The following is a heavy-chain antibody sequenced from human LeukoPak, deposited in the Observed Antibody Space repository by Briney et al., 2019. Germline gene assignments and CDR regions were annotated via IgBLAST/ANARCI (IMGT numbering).Heavy chain of an antibody. D-gene: IGHD5-12*01. J-gene: IGHJ6*03. CDR2: ISPYNGNT. V-gene: IGHV1-18*01. CDR3: ARGWGGGYGSNYYMDV. CDR1: RYPFSTFG. Sequence: ASVNVSCKASRYPFSTFGINWVRQAPGQGLEWLGWISPYNGNTNYAQKLQDRVTMTTDTSTSTAYMELRSLRSDDTAVYYCARGWGGGYGSNYYMDVWGKGTTVTVSS.